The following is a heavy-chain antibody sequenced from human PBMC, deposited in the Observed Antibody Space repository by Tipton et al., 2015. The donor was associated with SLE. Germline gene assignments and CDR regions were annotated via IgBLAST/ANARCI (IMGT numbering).Heavy chain of an antibody. CDR2: IYYSGST. D-gene: IGHD2/OR15-2a*01. V-gene: IGHV4-39*07. CDR1: GGSISSSSYY. CDR3: ARVKYLAFYYYMDV. J-gene: IGHJ6*03. Sequence: TLSLTCTVSGGSISSSSYYWGWIRQPPGKGLEWIGSIYYSGSTYYNPSLKSRVSISVDTSKKQFSLKVSSVTAADTAVFFCARVKYLAFYYYMDVWGKGTTVTVSS.